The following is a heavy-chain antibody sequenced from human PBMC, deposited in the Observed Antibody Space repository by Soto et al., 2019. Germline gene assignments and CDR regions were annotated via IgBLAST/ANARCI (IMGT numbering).Heavy chain of an antibody. V-gene: IGHV3-11*01. D-gene: IGHD3-22*01. CDR1: GFTFSDYD. J-gene: IGHJ1*01. Sequence: PGGSLRLSCSASGFTFSDYDMSWIRQAPGKGLEWVSYISSSGSTIYYADSVKGRFTISRDNAKNSLYLQMNSLRAEDTAVYYCARDLPDYYDSSGPEYFQHWGQGTLVTVSS. CDR3: ARDLPDYYDSSGPEYFQH. CDR2: ISSSGSTI.